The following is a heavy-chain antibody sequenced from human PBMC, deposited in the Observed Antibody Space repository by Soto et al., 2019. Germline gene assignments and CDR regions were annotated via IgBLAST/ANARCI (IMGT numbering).Heavy chain of an antibody. D-gene: IGHD2-8*01. CDR1: GDFISNLY. CDR2: ISASGRS. V-gene: IGHV4-4*07. CDR3: ARGMGRYFDL. Sequence: QVQLQQSGPGLVKLSETLSLTCTVSGDFISNLYWSWIRQPAGKGLQSLGRISASGRSNYNPNLQSRVAMSLDTSKTQFSLSLTSLSAADTAVYFCARGMGRYFDLWGRSTLVTVSS. J-gene: IGHJ2*01.